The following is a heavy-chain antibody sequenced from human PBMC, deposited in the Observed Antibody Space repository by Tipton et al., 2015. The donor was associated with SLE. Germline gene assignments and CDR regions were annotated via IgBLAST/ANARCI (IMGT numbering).Heavy chain of an antibody. V-gene: IGHV3-23*03. CDR1: GFTLSHYA. Sequence: SLRLSCAASGFTLSHYAMNWVRQAPGKGLEWVSVFYRVSGTFYAESVKGRFTISRDDSTNTLYLQMNSLTAEDTAVYYCTREYPGYYYYLDVWGKGTTVTVSS. J-gene: IGHJ6*03. D-gene: IGHD2-2*01. CDR3: TREYPGYYYYLDV. CDR2: FYRVSGT.